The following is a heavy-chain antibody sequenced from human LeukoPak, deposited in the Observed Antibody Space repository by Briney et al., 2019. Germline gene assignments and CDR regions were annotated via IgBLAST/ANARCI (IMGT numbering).Heavy chain of an antibody. D-gene: IGHD2-2*01. CDR1: GGTFSSYA. Sequence: ASVKVSCKASGGTFSSYAISWVRQAPGQGLEWMGGIIPIFGTANYAQKFQGRVTITADKSTSTAYMELSSLRSEDTAVYYCASFIEVVPAFTQPRKDYFDYWGQGTLVTVSS. CDR3: ASFIEVVPAFTQPRKDYFDY. J-gene: IGHJ4*02. V-gene: IGHV1-69*06. CDR2: IIPIFGTA.